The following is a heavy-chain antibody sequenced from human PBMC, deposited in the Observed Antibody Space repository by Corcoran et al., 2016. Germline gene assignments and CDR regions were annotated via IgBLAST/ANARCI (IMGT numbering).Heavy chain of an antibody. D-gene: IGHD3-3*01. Sequence: EVQLVESGGGLVKPGGSLRLSCAASGFTFSNAWMNWVRQAPGKGLEWVGRIKSKTDGGTTDYAAPVKGRFTISRDDSKNKLYLQMNSLKTEDTAVYYCTTDPQPYDFWSGYYTWTYYYYGMDVWGQGTTVTVSS. V-gene: IGHV3-15*07. CDR2: IKSKTDGGTT. CDR1: GFTFSNAW. J-gene: IGHJ6*02. CDR3: TTDPQPYDFWSGYYTWTYYYYGMDV.